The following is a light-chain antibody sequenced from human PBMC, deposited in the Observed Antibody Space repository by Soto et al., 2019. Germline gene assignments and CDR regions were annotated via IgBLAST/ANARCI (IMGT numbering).Light chain of an antibody. J-gene: IGKJ3*01. CDR1: QGISHY. Sequence: IQMTQSPSSLSASVGDRVTITCRASQGISHYLAWYQQKPGKVPKLLIYATTVLQSGVPSRFSGSGSGTNFTLTISSLQPEDVATYYCQKYNSAPLTFGPGTKVDLK. V-gene: IGKV1-27*01. CDR2: ATT. CDR3: QKYNSAPLT.